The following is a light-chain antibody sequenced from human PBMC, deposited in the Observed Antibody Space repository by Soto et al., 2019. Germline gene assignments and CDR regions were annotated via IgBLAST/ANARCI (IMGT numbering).Light chain of an antibody. CDR2: WAS. CDR1: QSVLYSSNNKNY. J-gene: IGKJ4*01. Sequence: DIVMTQSPDSLAVSLGERATINCKSRQSVLYSSNNKNYLAWYQQKPGQPPKLLIYWASTRESGVPDRFSGSGSGTDFTLTISSLQAEDVAVYYCQEYYSTPLTFGGVTMVDIK. CDR3: QEYYSTPLT. V-gene: IGKV4-1*01.